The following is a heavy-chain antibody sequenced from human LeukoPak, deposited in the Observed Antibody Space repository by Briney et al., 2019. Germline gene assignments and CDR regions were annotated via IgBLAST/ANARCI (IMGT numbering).Heavy chain of an antibody. CDR2: INPSGGST. J-gene: IGHJ4*02. CDR1: GYTFTSYY. D-gene: IGHD3-22*01. CDR3: ARGEAQYYDSSGYWTYSDY. Sequence: ASVKVSCKASGYTFTSYYMHWVRQAPGQGLEWMGIINPSGGSTSYAQKFQGRVTMTRNTSISTAYMELSSLRSEDTAVYYCARGEAQYYDSSGYWTYSDYWGQGTLVTVSS. V-gene: IGHV1-46*01.